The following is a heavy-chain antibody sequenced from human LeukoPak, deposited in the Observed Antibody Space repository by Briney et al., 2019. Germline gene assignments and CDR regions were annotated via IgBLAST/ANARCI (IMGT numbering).Heavy chain of an antibody. D-gene: IGHD7-27*01. CDR1: GLTFSNYN. CDR3: ARDLNWETY. Sequence: GGSLRLSCAAYGLTFSNYNMNWVRQAPGKGLEWVANIKTDGSQIYYVDSVKGRYTISRDNAKNSLYLQMNSLRAEDTAVYYCARDLNWETYWGQGTLVSVSS. CDR2: IKTDGSQI. J-gene: IGHJ4*02. V-gene: IGHV3-7*01.